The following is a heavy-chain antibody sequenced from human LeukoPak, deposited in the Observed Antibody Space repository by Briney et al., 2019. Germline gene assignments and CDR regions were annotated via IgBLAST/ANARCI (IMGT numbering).Heavy chain of an antibody. V-gene: IGHV3-53*01. CDR1: GFTVSSNY. CDR2: IYSGGST. D-gene: IGHD3-3*01. J-gene: IGHJ6*03. Sequence: PGGSLRLSCAASGFTVSSNYMSWARQAPGKGLEGGSDIYSGGSTYYADSVKGRFTISRDNSKNTLYLQMNSLRAEDTAVYYCARVGPLWSGYDHYYYYYMDVWGKGTTVTVSS. CDR3: ARVGPLWSGYDHYYYYYMDV.